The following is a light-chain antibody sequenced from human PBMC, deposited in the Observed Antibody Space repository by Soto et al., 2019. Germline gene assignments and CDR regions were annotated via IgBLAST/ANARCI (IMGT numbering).Light chain of an antibody. CDR1: QSVSSSY. CDR2: GAS. Sequence: EIVLTQSPGTLSLSPGERATLSCRASQSVSSSYLAWYQQKPGQAPRLLIYGASSRATDFPDRFSGSGSGTDFTLTISRLEPEDLAVYYCQQYGSSLFTFGPGTKVDIK. CDR3: QQYGSSLFT. V-gene: IGKV3-20*01. J-gene: IGKJ3*01.